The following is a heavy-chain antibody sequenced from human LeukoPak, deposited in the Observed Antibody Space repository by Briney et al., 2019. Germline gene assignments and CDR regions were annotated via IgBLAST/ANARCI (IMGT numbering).Heavy chain of an antibody. CDR2: ISSSSSTI. CDR3: ARDGYDYVWGSYRPVDY. CDR1: GFTFSSYS. Sequence: GGSLRLSCAASGFTFSSYSMNWVRQAPGKGLEWVSYISSSSSTIYYADSVKGRFTISRDNAKNSLYLQMNSLRDEDTAAYYCARDGYDYVWGSYRPVDYWGQGTLVTVSS. V-gene: IGHV3-48*02. J-gene: IGHJ4*02. D-gene: IGHD3-16*02.